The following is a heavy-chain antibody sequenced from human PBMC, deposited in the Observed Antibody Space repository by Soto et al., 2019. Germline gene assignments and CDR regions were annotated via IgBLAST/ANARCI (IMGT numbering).Heavy chain of an antibody. CDR3: ARSQGSSTSLEIYYYYYYGMDV. CDR1: GGTFSSYA. Sequence: QVQLVQSGAEVKKPGSSVKVFCKASGGTFSSYAISWVRQAPGQGLEWMGGIIPISDTTNYAQKFQGRVTITADESTSTAYMELSSLRSEDTAVYYCARSQGSSTSLEIYYYYYYGMDVWCQGTTVTVSS. V-gene: IGHV1-69*01. CDR2: IIPISDTT. D-gene: IGHD2-2*01. J-gene: IGHJ6*02.